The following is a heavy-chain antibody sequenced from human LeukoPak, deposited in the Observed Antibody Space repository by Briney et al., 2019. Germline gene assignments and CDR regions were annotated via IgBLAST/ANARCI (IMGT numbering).Heavy chain of an antibody. CDR2: INPSGIGST. Sequence: GASVKVSCKASGYTFNNYYMRWVRQAPGQGLEWMGIINPSGIGSTSYALKFQGRVTMTRDTSTSTVYRDTSTSTAYMELRSLRSDDTAVYYCARGIIGYYFDYWGQGTLVTVSS. J-gene: IGHJ4*02. CDR1: GYTFNNYY. V-gene: IGHV1-46*02. D-gene: IGHD2-15*01. CDR3: ARGIIGYYFDY.